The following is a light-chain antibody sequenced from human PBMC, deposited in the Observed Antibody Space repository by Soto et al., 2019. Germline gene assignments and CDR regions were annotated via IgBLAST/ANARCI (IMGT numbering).Light chain of an antibody. J-gene: IGKJ5*01. V-gene: IGKV3-11*01. Sequence: EIGLRNLPTTRTFSHGQSSPPPSSPSQSVSSYLAWYQQRPGQAPRLLIYDASNRATGIPARFSGSGSGTDFTLTISSLEAEDFAVYYCQQRSNWPPITFGQGTRLEIK. CDR3: QQRSNWPPIT. CDR2: DAS. CDR1: QSVSSY.